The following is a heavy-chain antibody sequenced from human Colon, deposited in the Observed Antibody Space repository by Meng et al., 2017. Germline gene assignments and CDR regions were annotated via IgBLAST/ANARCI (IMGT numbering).Heavy chain of an antibody. J-gene: IGHJ5*02. CDR1: GGSLSPSDDY. D-gene: IGHD6-19*01. CDR2: IHYGGST. V-gene: IGHV4-39*01. CDR3: ARRTTGWILDP. Sequence: QLQLQESGPGLLKPSEPLSLTCTVSGGSLSPSDDYWGWIRQPPGKGLEWIGSIHYGGSTFYQPSLRSRVTVSVDTSNNQFSLILSSVTAADTAVYYCARRTTGWILDPWGQGTLVTVSS.